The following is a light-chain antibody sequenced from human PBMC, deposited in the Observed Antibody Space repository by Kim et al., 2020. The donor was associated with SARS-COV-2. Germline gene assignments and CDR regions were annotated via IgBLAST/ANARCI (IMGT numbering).Light chain of an antibody. CDR2: AVI. Sequence: GQSVTISCTGTISDIGSYNRVSWYQQSPGTAPKLIIYAVINRPSGVPDRFSGSRSGNTASLTISGLQTEDEADYYCNSYTSSSTLVFGGGTQLTV. CDR1: ISDIGSYNR. V-gene: IGLV2-18*02. CDR3: NSYTSSSTLV. J-gene: IGLJ2*01.